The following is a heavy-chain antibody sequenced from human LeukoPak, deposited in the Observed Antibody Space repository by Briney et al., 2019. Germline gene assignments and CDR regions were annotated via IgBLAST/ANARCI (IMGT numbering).Heavy chain of an antibody. Sequence: PSETLSLTCTVSGGSISSYYWSWIRQPPGKGLEWIGYIYYSGSTKYSPSLKSRVTISVDTSRNQFSLKLMSVTAADTAVYYCARAPRGVGVVVAASYFDYWGQGTLVTVSS. CDR2: IYYSGST. V-gene: IGHV4-59*01. J-gene: IGHJ4*02. D-gene: IGHD2-15*01. CDR3: ARAPRGVGVVVAASYFDY. CDR1: GGSISSYY.